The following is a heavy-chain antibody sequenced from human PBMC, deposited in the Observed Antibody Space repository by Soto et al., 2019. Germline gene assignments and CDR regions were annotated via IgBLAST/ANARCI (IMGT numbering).Heavy chain of an antibody. J-gene: IGHJ4*02. D-gene: IGHD3-16*02. CDR1: GGSISSRGDY. V-gene: IGHV4-39*01. CDR3: AESGRVLVNPDY. Sequence: QVQLHESGPGLVKPSETLSPTCFVSGGSISSRGDYWFWLRQSPGKGLEWIGNIDYNGNDYYNRTGRVRFTIAVDTSKIQLALTLRSVTDAATDVYYCAESGRVLVNPDYWGQGTLVTVSS. CDR2: IDYNGND.